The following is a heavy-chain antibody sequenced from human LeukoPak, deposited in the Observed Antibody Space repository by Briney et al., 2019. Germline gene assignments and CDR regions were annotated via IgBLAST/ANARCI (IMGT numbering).Heavy chain of an antibody. CDR2: ISGSGGGT. CDR1: GFTFSSYG. V-gene: IGHV3-23*01. J-gene: IGHJ5*02. D-gene: IGHD3-10*01. CDR3: AKAGGYGSGSYPTWFDP. Sequence: GGSLRLSCAASGFTFSSYGMSWVRQAPGKGLEWVSGISGSGGGTNYADSVKGRFTISRDNSKNTLYLQMSSLRAEDTAVYYCAKAGGYGSGSYPTWFDPWGQGTLVTVSS.